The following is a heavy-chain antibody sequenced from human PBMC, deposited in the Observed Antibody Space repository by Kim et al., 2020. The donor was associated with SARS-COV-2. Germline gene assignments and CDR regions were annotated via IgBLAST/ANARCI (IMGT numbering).Heavy chain of an antibody. Sequence: SETLSLTCAVYGGSFSGYYWSWIRQPPGKGLEWVGVINNSGSTNYNPYLKIRVTISVSTSKNQFPLNLSSVTAAATAASYCARRTPPSSASGYLDYLG. V-gene: IGHV4-34*01. CDR3: ARRTPPSSASGYLDY. J-gene: IGHJ4*01. CDR1: GGSFSGYY. D-gene: IGHD2-15*01. CDR2: INNSGST.